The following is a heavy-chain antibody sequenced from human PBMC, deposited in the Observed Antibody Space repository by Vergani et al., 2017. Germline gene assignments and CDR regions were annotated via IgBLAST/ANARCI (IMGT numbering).Heavy chain of an antibody. CDR3: ARLSLVVTNFDY. D-gene: IGHD2-15*01. V-gene: IGHV3-48*03. J-gene: IGHJ4*02. CDR1: GFTFSTYE. Sequence: EVQLVESGGGLVQPGGSLRLSCVASGFTFSTYEMTWVRQAPGKGLEWVSDISSSGGTIYYADSVKGRFTISRDNSKNSLYLPMNSLRAEDTAVYYCARLSLVVTNFDYWGQGTLVTVSS. CDR2: ISSSGGTI.